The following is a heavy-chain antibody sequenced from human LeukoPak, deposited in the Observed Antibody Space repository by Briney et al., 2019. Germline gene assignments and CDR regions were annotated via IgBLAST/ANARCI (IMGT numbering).Heavy chain of an antibody. Sequence: SVKVSCKASGGTFSSYAISWVRQAPGQGLEWMGRIIPIFGTATYAQKFQGRVTITTDESTSTAYMELSSLRSEAHAVDYCARVWAGDGFTRHYMDVWGKGTTVTVSS. CDR2: IIPIFGTA. V-gene: IGHV1-69*05. CDR3: ARVWAGDGFTRHYMDV. D-gene: IGHD3/OR15-3a*01. J-gene: IGHJ6*03. CDR1: GGTFSSYA.